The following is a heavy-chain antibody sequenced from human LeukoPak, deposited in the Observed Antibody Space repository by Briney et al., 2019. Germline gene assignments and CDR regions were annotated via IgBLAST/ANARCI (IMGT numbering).Heavy chain of an antibody. CDR2: INHNGNVN. J-gene: IGHJ6*02. Sequence: GGSLRLSCAASGFTFSSYWMNWARQAPGKGLEWVASINHNGNVNYYVDSVKGRFTISRDTAKNSLYLQMNNLRAEDTGLYYCARNNDMDVWSQGTTVIVSS. V-gene: IGHV3-7*03. D-gene: IGHD1/OR15-1a*01. CDR1: GFTFSSYW. CDR3: ARNNDMDV.